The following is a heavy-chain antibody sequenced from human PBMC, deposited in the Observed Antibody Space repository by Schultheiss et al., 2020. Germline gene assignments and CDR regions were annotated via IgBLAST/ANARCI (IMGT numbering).Heavy chain of an antibody. CDR3: ARDHTDPMGGMDV. CDR1: GYTFTGYY. V-gene: IGHV1-69*05. Sequence: SVKVSCKASGYTFTGYYMHWVRQAPGQGLEWMGGIIPIFGTANYAQKFQGRVTMTTDTSTSTAYMELRSLRSEDTAVYYCARDHTDPMGGMDVWGQGTTVTVSS. CDR2: IIPIFGTA. D-gene: IGHD2-2*02. J-gene: IGHJ6*02.